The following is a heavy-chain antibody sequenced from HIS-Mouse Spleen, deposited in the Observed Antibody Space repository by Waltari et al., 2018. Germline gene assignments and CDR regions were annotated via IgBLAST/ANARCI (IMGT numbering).Heavy chain of an antibody. CDR1: GGSISSYY. CDR2: IYTSGST. D-gene: IGHD3-3*01. CDR3: ARDFHDFWSGYYGGDKKHDAFDI. Sequence: QVQLQESGPGLVKPSETLSLTCTVSGGSISSYYWSWIRQPAGTGLEWIGRIYTSGSTNYNPSLKSRGTMSVDTSKNQFSLKLSSVTAADTAVYYCARDFHDFWSGYYGGDKKHDAFDIWGQGTMVTVSS. J-gene: IGHJ3*02. V-gene: IGHV4-4*07.